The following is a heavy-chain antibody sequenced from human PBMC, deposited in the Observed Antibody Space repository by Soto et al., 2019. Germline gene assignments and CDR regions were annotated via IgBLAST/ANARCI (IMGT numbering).Heavy chain of an antibody. CDR2: LNPNGTFT. Sequence: EVQLVESGGGLVQPGGSLRLSCAGSGFTFSGYWMHWVRQAPGKGPVWVSRLNPNGTFTTNADSVKGRFTISRDNAKKTLNLQMNSLSADDAAVFYLALGGTGPTYWGIFYNLGQGTLVTVSS. V-gene: IGHV3-74*01. CDR3: ALGGTGPTYWGIFYN. CDR1: GFTFSGYW. J-gene: IGHJ4*02. D-gene: IGHD7-27*01.